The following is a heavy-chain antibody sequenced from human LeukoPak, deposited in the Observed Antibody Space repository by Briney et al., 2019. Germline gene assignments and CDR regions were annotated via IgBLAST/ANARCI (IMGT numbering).Heavy chain of an antibody. D-gene: IGHD1-7*01. J-gene: IGHJ4*02. V-gene: IGHV3-48*01. Sequence: GGSLRLSCAASGFTFSSYSMNWVRQAPGKGLEWVSYISSSSSTIYYADSVKGRFTISRDNAKNSLYLQMNSLRAEDTAVYYCAKGTYFDYWGQGTRVTVSS. CDR2: ISSSSSTI. CDR3: AKGTYFDY. CDR1: GFTFSSYS.